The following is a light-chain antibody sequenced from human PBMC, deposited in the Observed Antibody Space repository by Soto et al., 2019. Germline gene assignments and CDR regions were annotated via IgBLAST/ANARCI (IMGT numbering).Light chain of an antibody. CDR2: GAS. CDR1: QSLLSSYSDKNY. V-gene: IGKV4-1*01. CDR3: QQRSIWPQRT. Sequence: SLAVHLGVRAPINCKSRQSLLSSYSDKNYLAWFQHKPGQPPKFLLYGASARETGVPDRFSGSGSGTDFSLTISSLEAEDVAIYYCQQRSIWPQRTFGQGTKVDIK. J-gene: IGKJ1*01.